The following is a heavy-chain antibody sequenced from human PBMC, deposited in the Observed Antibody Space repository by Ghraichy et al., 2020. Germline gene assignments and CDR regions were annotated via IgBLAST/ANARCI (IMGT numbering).Heavy chain of an antibody. Sequence: GESLNISCEASGFTFTYAWMTWVRQVPGKGLEWVGRIKSKIDGETTDYAAPVKGRFTISRDDSKNTLYLQMNSLKTEDTAVYYCSVPSGDRNDYRMDVWGQGTTVTVSS. V-gene: IGHV3-15*01. CDR1: GFTFTYAW. J-gene: IGHJ6*02. D-gene: IGHD3-10*01. CDR3: SVPSGDRNDYRMDV. CDR2: IKSKIDGETT.